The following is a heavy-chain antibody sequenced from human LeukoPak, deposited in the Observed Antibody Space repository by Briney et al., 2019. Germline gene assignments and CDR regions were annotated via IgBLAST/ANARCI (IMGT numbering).Heavy chain of an antibody. J-gene: IGHJ4*02. Sequence: SVKVSCTASGGTFSSYAISWVRQAPGQGLEWMGGIIPIFGTANYAQKFQGRVPITADESTSTAYMELSSLRSEDTAVYYCARAQNYDSSGYYWDFDYWGQGTLVTVSS. CDR3: ARAQNYDSSGYYWDFDY. CDR2: IIPIFGTA. CDR1: GGTFSSYA. V-gene: IGHV1-69*13. D-gene: IGHD3-22*01.